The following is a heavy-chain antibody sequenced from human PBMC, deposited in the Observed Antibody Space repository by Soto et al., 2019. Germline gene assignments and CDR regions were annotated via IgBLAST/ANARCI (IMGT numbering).Heavy chain of an antibody. V-gene: IGHV1-69*13. J-gene: IGHJ6*02. CDR3: ARCGITFGGVIGYYYYYGMDV. D-gene: IGHD3-16*02. CDR2: IIPIFGTA. CDR1: GGTFSSYA. Sequence: SVKVSFKASGGTFSSYAISWVRQAPGQGLEWMGGIIPIFGTANYAQKFQGRVTITADESTSTAYMELSSLRSEDTAVYYCARCGITFGGVIGYYYYYGMDVWGQGTTVTVSS.